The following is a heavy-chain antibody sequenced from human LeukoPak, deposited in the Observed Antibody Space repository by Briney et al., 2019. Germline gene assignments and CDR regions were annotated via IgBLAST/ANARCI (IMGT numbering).Heavy chain of an antibody. V-gene: IGHV3-30-3*01. CDR2: ISYDGSNK. Sequence: GRSLRPSCAASGFTFSNYVMHWVRQAPGKGLEWVAVISYDGSNKYYADSVKGRFTISRDNSKNTLYLQMNSLRAEDTAVYYCASAYYDILTGYYHEFDYWGQGTLVTVSS. CDR3: ASAYYDILTGYYHEFDY. D-gene: IGHD3-9*01. J-gene: IGHJ4*02. CDR1: GFTFSNYV.